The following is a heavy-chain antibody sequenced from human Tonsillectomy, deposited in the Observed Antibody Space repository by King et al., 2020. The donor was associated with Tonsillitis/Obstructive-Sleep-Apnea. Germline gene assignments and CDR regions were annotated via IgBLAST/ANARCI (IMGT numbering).Heavy chain of an antibody. J-gene: IGHJ5*02. D-gene: IGHD3-16*01. Sequence: QVQLQQWGAGLLKPSETLSLTCAVYGGSFSGYYWSWIRQPPGKGLEGIGEINHSGSTNYNPSLKSRVTISVDTSKNQFSLKLSAVTAADTAVYYCARGVGGSFNWFDPWGQGTLVTVSS. V-gene: IGHV4-34*01. CDR3: ARGVGGSFNWFDP. CDR1: GGSFSGYY. CDR2: INHSGST.